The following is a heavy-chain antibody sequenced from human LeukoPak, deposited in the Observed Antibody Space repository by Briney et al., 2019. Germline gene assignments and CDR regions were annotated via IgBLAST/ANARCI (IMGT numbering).Heavy chain of an antibody. D-gene: IGHD1-26*01. V-gene: IGHV1-69-2*01. Sequence: ASVKISCKASGYTFTDYLMHWVQQAPGKGLEWMGRIDPEDGETKYADKFQGRLIITTDRSTGTAYMELSSLTSEDTAIYYCATPSSGSHPSDYWGQGTLVTVSS. CDR3: ATPSSGSHPSDY. J-gene: IGHJ4*02. CDR1: GYTFTDYL. CDR2: IDPEDGET.